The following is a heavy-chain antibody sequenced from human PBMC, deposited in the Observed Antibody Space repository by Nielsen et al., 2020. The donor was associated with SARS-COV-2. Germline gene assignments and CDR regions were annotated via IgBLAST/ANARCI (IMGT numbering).Heavy chain of an antibody. J-gene: IGHJ4*02. Sequence: SGPTLVKPTQTLTLTCTFSGFSLSTSGMCVSWIRQPPGKALEWLALIDWDDDKYYSTSLKTRLTISKDTSKNQVVLTMANMDPVDTATYYCARFRPSIAGAGRGGDYFDYWGQGTLVTVSS. CDR2: IDWDDDK. CDR1: GFSLSTSGMC. V-gene: IGHV2-70*01. CDR3: ARFRPSIAGAGRGGDYFDY. D-gene: IGHD6-19*01.